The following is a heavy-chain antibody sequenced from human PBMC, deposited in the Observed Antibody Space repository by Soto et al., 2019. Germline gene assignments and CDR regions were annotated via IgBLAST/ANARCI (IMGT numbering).Heavy chain of an antibody. CDR2: ISAYNGNT. D-gene: IGHD4-17*01. Sequence: ASVKVSCKASGYTFTSYGISWVRQAPGQGLEWMGWISAYNGNTNYAQKLQGRVTMTTDTSTSTAYMELRSLRSDDTAVYYCARDRRDYGDYNWFDPWGQGTLVTVSS. CDR1: GYTFTSYG. V-gene: IGHV1-18*01. CDR3: ARDRRDYGDYNWFDP. J-gene: IGHJ5*02.